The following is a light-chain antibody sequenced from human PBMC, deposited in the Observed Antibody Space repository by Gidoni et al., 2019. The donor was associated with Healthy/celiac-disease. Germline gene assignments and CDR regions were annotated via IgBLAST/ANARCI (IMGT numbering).Light chain of an antibody. CDR1: QSVSSN. CDR3: QQYNNWPPWT. V-gene: IGKV3-15*01. CDR2: GAS. J-gene: IGKJ1*01. Sequence: IVMTQSPATLSVAPAERATLSCRASQSVSSNLAWYQQKPGQAPRLLIYGASTRATGIPARFSGSGSGTEFTLTISSLQSEDFAVYYCQQYNNWPPWTFGQGTKVEIK.